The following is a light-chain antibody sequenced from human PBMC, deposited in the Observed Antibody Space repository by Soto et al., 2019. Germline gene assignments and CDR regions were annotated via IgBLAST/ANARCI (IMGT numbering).Light chain of an antibody. J-gene: IGKJ4*01. CDR3: QQRSNWPPLT. Sequence: EIVLTQSPATLSLSPGEIATLSCRASQSVSSYLAWYQQKPGQAPRLLIYDASNRATGIPARFSGSGSGTDFTLTIRNLEPEDFAVYYCQQRSNWPPLTFGGGTKVEIK. V-gene: IGKV3-11*01. CDR1: QSVSSY. CDR2: DAS.